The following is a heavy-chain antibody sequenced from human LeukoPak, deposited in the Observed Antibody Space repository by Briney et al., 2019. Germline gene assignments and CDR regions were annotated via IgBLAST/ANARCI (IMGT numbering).Heavy chain of an antibody. Sequence: ASVKVSCKASGYTFTSHHINWVRQAAGQGLEWMGWMNPNRGNTAYAQKFQGRVTMTWDTSINTAYMELGSLRSEGTAVYYCARGRPTNLGGIYWGQGTLVTVSS. J-gene: IGHJ4*02. D-gene: IGHD7-27*01. CDR1: GYTFTSHH. CDR2: MNPNRGNT. V-gene: IGHV1-8*02. CDR3: ARGRPTNLGGIY.